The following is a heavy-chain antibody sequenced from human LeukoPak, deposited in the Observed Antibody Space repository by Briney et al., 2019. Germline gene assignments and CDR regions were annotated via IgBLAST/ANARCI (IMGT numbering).Heavy chain of an antibody. CDR2: IKQDESEK. CDR1: GFNYSIFW. CDR3: ARLRWGGGVTGFDC. J-gene: IGHJ4*02. D-gene: IGHD2-21*02. Sequence: GGSLRLSCAASGFNYSIFWMSWVRQATGKGLEWVANIKQDESEKNYVDSVRGRFTGSRDNAKNSLYLQMNSLRVEDTAVYYCARLRWGGGVTGFDCWGQGTLVTVSS. V-gene: IGHV3-7*01.